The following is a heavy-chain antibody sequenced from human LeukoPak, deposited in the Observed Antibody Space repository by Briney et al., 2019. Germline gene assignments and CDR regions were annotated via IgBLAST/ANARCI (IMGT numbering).Heavy chain of an antibody. Sequence: GGSLRLSCAASGFTFSSYWMSWVRQAPGKGLEWVANIKQDGSEIYYVNSVKGRFSISRDNAKNSLYLQMNGLRAEDTAVYYCARDQKYDYVWENYYYMDVWGKGTTVTISS. CDR2: IKQDGSEI. CDR3: ARDQKYDYVWENYYYMDV. J-gene: IGHJ6*03. V-gene: IGHV3-7*01. CDR1: GFTFSSYW. D-gene: IGHD3-16*01.